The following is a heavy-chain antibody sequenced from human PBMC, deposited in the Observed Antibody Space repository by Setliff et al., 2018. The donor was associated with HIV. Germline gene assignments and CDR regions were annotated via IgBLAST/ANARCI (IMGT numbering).Heavy chain of an antibody. D-gene: IGHD3-10*01. CDR1: GYTFTKYG. Sequence: ASVKVSCKASGYTFTKYGIIWVRQAPGQGLEWMGWIGADNGNTNYAQKFQGRVTMTTDTFTSTVYMELGSLISDDTAVYYCAREGLWFGDRGYFMDVWGKGTAVTVSS. V-gene: IGHV1-18*04. J-gene: IGHJ6*03. CDR2: IGADNGNT. CDR3: AREGLWFGDRGYFMDV.